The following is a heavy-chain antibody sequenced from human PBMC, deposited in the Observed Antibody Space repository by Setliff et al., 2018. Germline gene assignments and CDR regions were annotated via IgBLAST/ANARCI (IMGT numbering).Heavy chain of an antibody. J-gene: IGHJ4*02. CDR3: ARQLRYFDWLHPLGYFDY. Sequence: NPSETLSLTCAVSGYSISSGYYWGWIRQPPGKGLEWIGSIYHSGSTYYNPSLKSRVTISVGTSKNQFSLKLSSVTAADTAVYYCARQLRYFDWLHPLGYFDYWGQGTLVTVSS. D-gene: IGHD3-9*01. V-gene: IGHV4-38-2*01. CDR1: GYSISSGYY. CDR2: IYHSGST.